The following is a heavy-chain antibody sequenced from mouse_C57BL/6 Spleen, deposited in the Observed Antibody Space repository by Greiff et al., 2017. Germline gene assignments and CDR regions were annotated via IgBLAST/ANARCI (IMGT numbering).Heavy chain of an antibody. CDR3: ARGGYNPLFDY. Sequence: VQLQQPGAELVMPGASVKLSCKASGYTFTSYWMHWVKQRPGQGLEWIGEIDPSDSYTNYNQKFKGKSTLTVDKSSSTAYMQLSSLTSEDSAVYYCARGGYNPLFDYWGQGTTRTVSS. J-gene: IGHJ2*01. CDR1: GYTFTSYW. CDR2: IDPSDSYT. D-gene: IGHD1-3*01. V-gene: IGHV1-69*01.